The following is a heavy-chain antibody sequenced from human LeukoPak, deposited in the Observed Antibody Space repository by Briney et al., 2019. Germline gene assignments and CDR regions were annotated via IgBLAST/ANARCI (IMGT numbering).Heavy chain of an antibody. CDR3: AKRSGSTGEFDY. D-gene: IGHD1-26*01. CDR1: GGTFSIYA. CDR2: IITMFGTA. Sequence: AASVKVSCKASGGTFSIYAISWVRQAPGQGLEWMGGIITMFGTANYAQKFQGRVTITADESTSTAYMELSSLRSEDTAVYYCAKRSGSTGEFDYWGQGTLVTVSS. J-gene: IGHJ4*02. V-gene: IGHV1-69*13.